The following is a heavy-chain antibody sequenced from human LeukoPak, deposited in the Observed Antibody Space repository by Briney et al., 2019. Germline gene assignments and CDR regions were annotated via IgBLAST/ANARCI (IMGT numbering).Heavy chain of an antibody. CDR3: AGDKTTSGYYEFDY. J-gene: IGHJ4*02. D-gene: IGHD3-22*01. CDR1: GFTVSSNY. CDR2: IDNGGKT. V-gene: IGHV3-53*01. Sequence: GGSLRLSCAASGFTVSSNYMSWVRQAPGKGLECVSVIDNGGKTYYGDSVKGRFTISRDNSKNTVYLQMNSLRAEDTAVYYCAGDKTTSGYYEFDYWGQGTLVTVSS.